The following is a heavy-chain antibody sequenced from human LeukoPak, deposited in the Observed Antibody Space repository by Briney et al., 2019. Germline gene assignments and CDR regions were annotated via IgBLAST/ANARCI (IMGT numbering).Heavy chain of an antibody. CDR3: AREMYYYDSSGYYFDY. CDR2: IWYDGSNK. CDR1: GFTFSSYG. D-gene: IGHD3-22*01. Sequence: GRSLRPSCAASGFTFSSYGMHWVRQAPGKGLEWVAVIWYDGSNKYYADSVKGRFTISRDNSKNTLYLQMNSLRAEDTAVYYCAREMYYYDSSGYYFDYWGQGTLVTVSS. J-gene: IGHJ4*02. V-gene: IGHV3-33*01.